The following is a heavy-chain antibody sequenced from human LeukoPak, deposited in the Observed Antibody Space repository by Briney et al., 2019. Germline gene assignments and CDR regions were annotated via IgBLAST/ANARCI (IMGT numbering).Heavy chain of an antibody. J-gene: IGHJ3*02. CDR3: ARDHYYDSSGYGALGAFDI. CDR2: ISSSGSTI. V-gene: IGHV3-11*04. CDR1: GFTFSDYY. Sequence: GGSLRPSCAASGFTFSDYYMSWIRQAPGKGLEWVSYISSSGSTIYYADSVKGRFTISRDNAKNSLYLQMNSLRAEDTAVYYCARDHYYDSSGYGALGAFDIWGQGTMVTVSS. D-gene: IGHD3-22*01.